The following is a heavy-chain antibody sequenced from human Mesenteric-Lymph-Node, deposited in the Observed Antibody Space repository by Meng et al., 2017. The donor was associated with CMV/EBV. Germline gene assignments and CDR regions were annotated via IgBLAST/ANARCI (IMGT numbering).Heavy chain of an antibody. Sequence: ESLKISCAASGFTVSSNYMSWVRQAPGKGLEWIGEINHSGSTNYNPSLKSRVTISVDTSKNQFSLKLSSVTAADTAVYYCARRVQFYYYYGMDVWGQGTTVTV. CDR1: GFTVSSNY. D-gene: IGHD4-11*01. CDR3: ARRVQFYYYYGMDV. V-gene: IGHV4-34*01. CDR2: INHSGST. J-gene: IGHJ6*02.